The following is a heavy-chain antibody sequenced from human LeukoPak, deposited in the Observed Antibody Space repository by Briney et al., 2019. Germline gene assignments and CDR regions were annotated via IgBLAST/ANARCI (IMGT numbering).Heavy chain of an antibody. CDR3: ARGHYGDEIDP. D-gene: IGHD4-17*01. CDR2: ISDSGST. Sequence: SETLSLTCTVSGGSISSRSYYWGWIHQPPGKGLEWIGKISDSGSTYYSPSLRSRVTISIDMSKNQFSLKLSSVTATDTAVYYCARGHYGDEIDPWGQGTLVTVSS. CDR1: GGSISSRSYY. J-gene: IGHJ5*02. V-gene: IGHV4-39*01.